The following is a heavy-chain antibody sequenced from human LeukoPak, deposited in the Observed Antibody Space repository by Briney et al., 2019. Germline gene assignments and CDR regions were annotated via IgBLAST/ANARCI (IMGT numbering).Heavy chain of an antibody. V-gene: IGHV3-23*01. J-gene: IGHJ4*02. CDR2: ISGSGGST. Sequence: GGSLRLSCAASGFTFSSYAMSWVRQAPGKGLEWVSAISGSGGSTYYADSVKGRFTISRDNSKNTLYLQMNSLRAEDTAVYYCAKVRDIVDTIPSYYFDYWGQGTLVTVSS. CDR1: GFTFSSYA. CDR3: AKVRDIVDTIPSYYFDY. D-gene: IGHD5-12*01.